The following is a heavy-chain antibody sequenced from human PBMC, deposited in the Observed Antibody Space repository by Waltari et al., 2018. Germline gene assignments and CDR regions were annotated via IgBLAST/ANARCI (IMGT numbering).Heavy chain of an antibody. J-gene: IGHJ5*02. CDR1: GFTFSRYE. CDR3: ATTSAGSWFDP. CDR2: ISSSGGTI. V-gene: IGHV3-48*03. Sequence: EEQLVQSGGGLAQPGGSLRLPCVASGFTFSRYEMNWVRQAPGKGLEWVSHISSSGGTIYYADSVKGRFTISRDNAKDSLFLQMNSLRVEDTAVYYCATTSAGSWFDPWGQGTLVTVSS.